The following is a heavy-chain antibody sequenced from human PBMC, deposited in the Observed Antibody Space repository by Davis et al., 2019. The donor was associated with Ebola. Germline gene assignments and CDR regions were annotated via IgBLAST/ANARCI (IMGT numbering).Heavy chain of an antibody. CDR3: SGTVAGRDY. D-gene: IGHD6-19*01. V-gene: IGHV3-73*01. J-gene: IGHJ4*02. Sequence: GGSLRLSCTASGFTFGDYAMHWVRQASGKGLEWVGRIRSKANSYATAFAASVKGRFTISRDDSKNTAYLQMNSLKTEDTAVYYCSGTVAGRDYWGQGTLVTVSS. CDR2: IRSKANSYAT. CDR1: GFTFGDYA.